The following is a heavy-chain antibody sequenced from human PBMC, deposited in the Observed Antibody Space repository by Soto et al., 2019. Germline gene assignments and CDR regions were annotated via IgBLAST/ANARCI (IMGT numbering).Heavy chain of an antibody. D-gene: IGHD2-2*01. J-gene: IGHJ4*02. V-gene: IGHV1-69*02. CDR3: ASHSRDMPQSDY. CDR1: GGTFSSYT. Sequence: VKVSCKASGGTFSSYTISWVRQAPGQGLEWMGRIIPILGIANYAQKFQGRVTITADKSTSTAYMELSSLRSEDTAVYYCASHSRDMPQSDYWGQGTLVTVSS. CDR2: IIPILGIA.